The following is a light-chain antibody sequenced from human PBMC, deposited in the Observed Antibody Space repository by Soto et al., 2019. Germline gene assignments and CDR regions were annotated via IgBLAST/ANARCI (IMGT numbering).Light chain of an antibody. CDR3: SSYISNTVVV. V-gene: IGLV2-14*01. CDR2: EVS. CDR1: SSDVGGYNY. Sequence: QSALTQPASVSGSPGQSITISCTGTSSDVGGYNYVSWYQQHPGKAPKLMIYEVSYRPSGVSNRFSGSQSGNTASLTISGLQAEDEADYYCSSYISNTVVVFGGGTKVTVL. J-gene: IGLJ2*01.